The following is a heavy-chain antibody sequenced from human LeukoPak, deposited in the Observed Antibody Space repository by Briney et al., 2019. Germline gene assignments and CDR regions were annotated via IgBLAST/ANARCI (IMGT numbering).Heavy chain of an antibody. Sequence: PGGSLRLSCAASGFTFSSYSMNWVRQAPGKGLEWVSAISGSGGSTYYADSVKGRFTISRDNSKNTLYLQMNSLRAEDTAVYYCAKDRRYSSSTFDYWGQGTLVTVSS. D-gene: IGHD6-13*01. CDR3: AKDRRYSSSTFDY. CDR1: GFTFSSYS. CDR2: ISGSGGST. V-gene: IGHV3-23*01. J-gene: IGHJ4*02.